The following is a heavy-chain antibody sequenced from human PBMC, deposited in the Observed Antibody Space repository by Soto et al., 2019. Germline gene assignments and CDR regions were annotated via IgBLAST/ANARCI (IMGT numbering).Heavy chain of an antibody. CDR1: GYSFTDYH. CDR3: ARGHSTDCSNGVCSFFYNHEMDV. D-gene: IGHD2-8*01. CDR2: INPKSGGT. J-gene: IGHJ6*02. V-gene: IGHV1-2*04. Sequence: ASVKVSCKASGYSFTDYHIHWVRQAPGQGLEWLGLINPKSGGTSTAQKFQGWVTMTRDGSISTVYMELTRLRSDDTAVYFCARGHSTDCSNGVCSFFYNHEMDVWGQGTTVTVSS.